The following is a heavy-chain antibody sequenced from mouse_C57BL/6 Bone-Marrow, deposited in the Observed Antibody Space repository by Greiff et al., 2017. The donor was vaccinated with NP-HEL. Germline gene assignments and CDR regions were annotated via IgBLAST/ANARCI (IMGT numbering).Heavy chain of an antibody. J-gene: IGHJ2*01. CDR3: ARSAGLYYYGSSY. Sequence: QVQLQQSGAELVRPGASVKLSCKASGYTFTDYYINWVKQRPGQGLEWIARIYPGSGNTYYNEKFKGKATLTAEKSSSTAYMQLSSLTSEDSAVYFCARSAGLYYYGSSYWGQGTTLTVSS. D-gene: IGHD1-1*01. CDR2: IYPGSGNT. V-gene: IGHV1-76*01. CDR1: GYTFTDYY.